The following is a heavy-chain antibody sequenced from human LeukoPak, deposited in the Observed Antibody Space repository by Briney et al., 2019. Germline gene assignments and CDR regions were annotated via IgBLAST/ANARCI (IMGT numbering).Heavy chain of an antibody. J-gene: IGHJ3*01. CDR2: INSDGSEG. CDR3: ARSSYSSSSSV. Sequence: PGGSLRLSCAVSGFTFSGFWMSWSRQAPGKGLEWVASINSDGSEGYYADVVEGRFTISSDNAKNSLYLQINSLRAEDTAVYYCARSSYSSSSSVWGQGTMVTVSS. D-gene: IGHD6-6*01. CDR1: GFTFSGFW. V-gene: IGHV3-7*03.